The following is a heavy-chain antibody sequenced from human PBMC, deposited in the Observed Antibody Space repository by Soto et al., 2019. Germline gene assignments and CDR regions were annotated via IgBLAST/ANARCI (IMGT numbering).Heavy chain of an antibody. CDR1: GYTFTSYY. CDR2: INPSGGST. J-gene: IGHJ5*02. V-gene: IGHV1-46*01. CDR3: ARDPTGNSSGWYPWFDP. D-gene: IGHD6-19*01. Sequence: ASVKVSCKASGYTFTSYYMHWVRQAPGQGLEWMGIINPSGGSTSYAQKFQGRVTMTRDTSTSTVYMELSSLRSEDTAVYYCARDPTGNSSGWYPWFDPWGQGTLVTVAS.